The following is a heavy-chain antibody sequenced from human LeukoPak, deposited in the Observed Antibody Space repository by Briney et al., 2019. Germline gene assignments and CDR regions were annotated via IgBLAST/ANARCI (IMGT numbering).Heavy chain of an antibody. CDR1: GFTFDDYA. J-gene: IGHJ4*02. D-gene: IGHD6-13*01. Sequence: PGRSLRLFCAASGFTFDDYAMHWVRQAPGKGLEWVSGISWNSGSIGYADSVKGRFTISRDNAKNSLYLQMNSLRAEDTALYYCAKDLGYSSSWYYFDYWGQGTLVTVSS. CDR3: AKDLGYSSSWYYFDY. CDR2: ISWNSGSI. V-gene: IGHV3-9*01.